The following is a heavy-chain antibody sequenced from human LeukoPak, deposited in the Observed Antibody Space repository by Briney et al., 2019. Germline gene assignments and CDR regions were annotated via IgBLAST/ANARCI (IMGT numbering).Heavy chain of an antibody. J-gene: IGHJ4*02. V-gene: IGHV4-59*01. Sequence: PSETLSLTCTVSGGSISSYYWSWIRQPPGKGLEWIGYIYYSGSTNYNPSLKSRVTISVDTSKNQFSLKLSSVTAADTAVYYCAREPTSSGWSGVDYWGQGTLVTVSS. CDR1: GGSISSYY. CDR3: AREPTSSGWSGVDY. D-gene: IGHD6-19*01. CDR2: IYYSGST.